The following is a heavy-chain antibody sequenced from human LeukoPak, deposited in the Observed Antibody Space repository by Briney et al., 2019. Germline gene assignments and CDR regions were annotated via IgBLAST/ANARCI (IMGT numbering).Heavy chain of an antibody. D-gene: IGHD6-19*01. Sequence: SETLSLTCTVSGDSISSSPYYWGWIRQSPGKGLEWIGSIYSSGSTYYNPSLRSRVTISVDTSKNQFSLKLSSVTAADTAVFYCATSGWYLLPGIYWGQGTLVTVSS. V-gene: IGHV4-39*01. CDR1: GDSISSSPYY. J-gene: IGHJ4*02. CDR3: ATSGWYLLPGIY. CDR2: IYSSGST.